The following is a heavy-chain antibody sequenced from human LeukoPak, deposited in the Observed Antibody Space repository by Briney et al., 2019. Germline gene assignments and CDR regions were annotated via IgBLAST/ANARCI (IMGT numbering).Heavy chain of an antibody. Sequence: ASVKVSCKASGYTFTSYYIHWVRQAPGQGLEWMGLINPSGGSTNYAQKFQGRVTMTRDTSTSTVYMELSSLRSDDTAVYYCARVLNGYNIRDYFDYWGQGTPVTVSS. J-gene: IGHJ4*02. V-gene: IGHV1-46*01. CDR2: INPSGGST. D-gene: IGHD5-24*01. CDR3: ARVLNGYNIRDYFDY. CDR1: GYTFTSYY.